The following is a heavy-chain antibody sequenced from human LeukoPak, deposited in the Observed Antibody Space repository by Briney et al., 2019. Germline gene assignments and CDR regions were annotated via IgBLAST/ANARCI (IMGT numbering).Heavy chain of an antibody. V-gene: IGHV3-20*04. CDR2: INWNGASS. CDR1: GFIFDDYG. D-gene: IGHD3-22*01. Sequence: GGSLRLSCAASGFIFDDYGMNWVRQAPGKGLEWVSGINWNGASSTYADSVKGRFTISRDNAKNSLYLQMNSLRAEDTAVYYCARDTFPGYYDSSGYPYGYWGQGTLVTVSS. J-gene: IGHJ4*02. CDR3: ARDTFPGYYDSSGYPYGY.